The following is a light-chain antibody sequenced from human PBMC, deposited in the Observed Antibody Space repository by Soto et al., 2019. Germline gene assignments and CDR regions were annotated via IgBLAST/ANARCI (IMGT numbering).Light chain of an antibody. V-gene: IGKV1-39*01. Sequence: DIQMTQSPSSLSASVGDRVTITCRASQSISSNLNWYQQKPGKAPKLLIYAASSLQSGVTSRFSGGGSGTDFTLTISSLQPEDFATYSCQQSYSTPLTFGGGTKVEIK. CDR1: QSISSN. CDR2: AAS. J-gene: IGKJ4*01. CDR3: QQSYSTPLT.